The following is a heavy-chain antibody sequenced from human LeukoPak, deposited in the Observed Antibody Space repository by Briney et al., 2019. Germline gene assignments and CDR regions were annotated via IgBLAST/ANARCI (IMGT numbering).Heavy chain of an antibody. CDR1: GGSISSYY. V-gene: IGHV4-4*07. J-gene: IGHJ3*02. D-gene: IGHD3-10*01. CDR2: IYTSGST. CDR3: ARYGSGSYLDPFDI. Sequence: PSETLSLTCTVSGGSISSYYWSWIRQPAGKGLEWIGRIYTSGSTKYNPALRSRVNMSIDASTNQIPLMLISVTAADAAVYYCARYGSGSYLDPFDIWGQGTMVIVSS.